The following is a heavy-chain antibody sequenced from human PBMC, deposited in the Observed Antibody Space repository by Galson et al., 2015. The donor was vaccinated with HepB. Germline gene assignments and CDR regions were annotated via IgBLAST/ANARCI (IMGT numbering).Heavy chain of an antibody. CDR2: ISGYNDNT. CDR1: RNTFKKYG. CDR3: ARARYSRSPPDY. Sequence: VKVSCKASRNTFKKYGITWVRQAPGQGLEWMGWISGYNDNTNYAQNLQGRVTMTTDTSTSTAYLELRSLRSDDTAVYYCARARYSRSPPDYWGQGTLVTVSS. V-gene: IGHV1-18*01. J-gene: IGHJ4*02. D-gene: IGHD6-13*01.